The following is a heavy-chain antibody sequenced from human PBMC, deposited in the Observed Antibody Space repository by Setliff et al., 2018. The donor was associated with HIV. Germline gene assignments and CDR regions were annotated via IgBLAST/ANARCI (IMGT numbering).Heavy chain of an antibody. CDR2: IIPNSGGT. CDR1: GYTFTGYF. Sequence: GASVKVSCKASGYTFTGYFIHWVRQAPGQRLEWMGRIIPNSGGTNYAQKFQGRVTMTRDTSITTAYMELSRLRSDDTAVYYCATKIYCTNGICLDAFDIWGQGTMVT. J-gene: IGHJ3*02. CDR3: ATKIYCTNGICLDAFDI. D-gene: IGHD2-8*01. V-gene: IGHV1-2*06.